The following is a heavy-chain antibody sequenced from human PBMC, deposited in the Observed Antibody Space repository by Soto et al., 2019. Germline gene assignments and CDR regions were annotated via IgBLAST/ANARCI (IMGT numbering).Heavy chain of an antibody. Sequence: QLQLQESGPGLVKPSETLSLTCTVSGGSISSSNYFWGWIRQPPGKGLEWIGSIYYSGSTYYNASLKSRVTISVDTSKNHFYLKLSSVTAADTAVYYCAIRDRYSSGWYGGVNYFHYWGQGTLVTVSS. CDR2: IYYSGST. CDR1: GGSISSSNYF. CDR3: AIRDRYSSGWYGGVNYFHY. D-gene: IGHD6-19*01. V-gene: IGHV4-39*02. J-gene: IGHJ4*02.